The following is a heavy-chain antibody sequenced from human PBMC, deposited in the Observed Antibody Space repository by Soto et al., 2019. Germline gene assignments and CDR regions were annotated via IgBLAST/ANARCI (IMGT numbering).Heavy chain of an antibody. Sequence: ASVKVSCKVSGYTLTGSSMHWVRQAPGRGLEWMGGFDPEDGDTVYAQSFQGRVTMTEDSSTDTAYMELNSLTSADTAVYYCATLNPYFDFWGQGTPDPVSS. V-gene: IGHV1-24*01. J-gene: IGHJ4*02. CDR3: ATLNPYFDF. CDR1: GYTLTGSS. CDR2: FDPEDGDT.